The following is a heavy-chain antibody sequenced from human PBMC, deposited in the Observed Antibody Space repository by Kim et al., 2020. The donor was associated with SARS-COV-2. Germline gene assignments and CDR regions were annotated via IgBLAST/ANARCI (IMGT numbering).Heavy chain of an antibody. Sequence: GGSLRLSCAASGFTFSSYSMNWVRQAPGKGLEWVSSISSSSSYIYYADSVKGRFTISRDNAKNSLYLQMNSLRAEDTAVYYCARDHRRVSGMDVWGQGTTVTVSS. CDR1: GFTFSSYS. J-gene: IGHJ6*02. CDR2: ISSSSSYI. D-gene: IGHD6-13*01. CDR3: ARDHRRVSGMDV. V-gene: IGHV3-21*01.